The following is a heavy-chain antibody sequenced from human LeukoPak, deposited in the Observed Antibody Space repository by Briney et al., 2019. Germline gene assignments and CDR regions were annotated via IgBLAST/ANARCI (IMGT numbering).Heavy chain of an antibody. V-gene: IGHV3-48*04. J-gene: IGHJ3*02. Sequence: GGSLRLSCAASGFTFSTYIMNWVRQAPGKGLEWVSYISSSSGTIYYADSVKGRFTISRDNAKNSLYLQMNSLRAEDTAVYYCARDWVDAFDIWGQGTLVTVSS. D-gene: IGHD3-16*01. CDR3: ARDWVDAFDI. CDR2: ISSSSGTI. CDR1: GFTFSTYI.